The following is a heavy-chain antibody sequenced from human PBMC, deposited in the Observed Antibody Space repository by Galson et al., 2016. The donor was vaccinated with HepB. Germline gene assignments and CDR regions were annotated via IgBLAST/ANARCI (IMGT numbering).Heavy chain of an antibody. J-gene: IGHJ6*02. CDR3: ARDRAATFTYFYSAMDV. CDR2: INPSGGST. V-gene: IGHV1-46*01. D-gene: IGHD5-24*01. CDR1: GYALTTYY. Sequence: SVKVSCKASGYALTTYYLHWVRQAPGQGLEWMGVINPSGGSTNYAQKFQGRVTMTRDTSTNTVYMELSSLRSEDTAVYYCARDRAATFTYFYSAMDVWGQGATVTVSS.